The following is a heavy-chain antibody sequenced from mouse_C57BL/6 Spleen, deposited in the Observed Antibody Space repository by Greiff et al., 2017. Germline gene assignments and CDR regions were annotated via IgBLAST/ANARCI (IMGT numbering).Heavy chain of an antibody. V-gene: IGHV3-6*01. Sequence: DVQLQESGPGLVKPSQSLSLTCSVTGYSITSGYYWNWIRQFPGNKLEWMGYISYDGSNNYNPSLKNRISITRDTSKNQFFLKLNSVTTEDTATYYCAREDGGGCFDYWGQGTTLTVSS. CDR2: ISYDGSN. D-gene: IGHD2-3*01. J-gene: IGHJ2*01. CDR3: AREDGGGCFDY. CDR1: GYSITSGYY.